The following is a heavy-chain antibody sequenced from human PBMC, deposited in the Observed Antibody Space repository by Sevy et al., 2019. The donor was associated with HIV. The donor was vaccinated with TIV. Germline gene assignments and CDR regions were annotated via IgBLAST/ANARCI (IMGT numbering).Heavy chain of an antibody. Sequence: GGSLRLSCVASGFTFDTYTMNWVRQAPGKGLEWVSSISGSSNYIYYAESVKGRFTISRDNAKNSLFLQMNSLRVEDTALYYCARPYGSGSWEAFDIWGQGTKVTVSS. V-gene: IGHV3-21*01. CDR3: ARPYGSGSWEAFDI. D-gene: IGHD3-10*01. J-gene: IGHJ3*02. CDR1: GFTFDTYT. CDR2: ISGSSNYI.